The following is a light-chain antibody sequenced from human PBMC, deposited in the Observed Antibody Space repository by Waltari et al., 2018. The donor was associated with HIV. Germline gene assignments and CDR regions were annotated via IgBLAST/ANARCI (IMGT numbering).Light chain of an antibody. CDR1: SRDVGVYNF. CDR2: DVS. Sequence: QSALTQPRSVSGSPGQSVPISCPGTSRDVGVYNFVSWYQQHPGKAPKLMIYDVSKRPSGVPDRFSGSKSGNTASLTISGLQAEDEADYYCCSYAGSYPVVFGGGTKLTVL. J-gene: IGLJ2*01. CDR3: CSYAGSYPVV. V-gene: IGLV2-11*01.